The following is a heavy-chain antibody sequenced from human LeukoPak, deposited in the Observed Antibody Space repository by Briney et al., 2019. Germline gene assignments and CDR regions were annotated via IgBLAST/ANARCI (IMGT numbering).Heavy chain of an antibody. CDR1: GFTFSSYA. V-gene: IGHV3-30-3*01. Sequence: GGSLRLSCAASGFTFSSYAMHWVRQAPGKGLEWVAVISYDGSNKYYADSVKGRFTISRDNSKNTLYLQMNSLRAEDTAVYYCARGGYSNYFSPAVYWGQGTLVTVSS. J-gene: IGHJ4*02. CDR3: ARGGYSNYFSPAVY. CDR2: ISYDGSNK. D-gene: IGHD4-11*01.